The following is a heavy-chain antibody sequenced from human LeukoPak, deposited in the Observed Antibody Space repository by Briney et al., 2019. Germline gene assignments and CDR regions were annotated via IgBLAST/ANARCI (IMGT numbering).Heavy chain of an antibody. V-gene: IGHV4-39*01. CDR3: ARTYSSDWYAIDY. D-gene: IGHD6-19*01. CDR2: IYYSGST. J-gene: IGHJ4*02. Sequence: PSETLSLTCTVSGGSISSSSYHWGWIRQPPSKGLEWIGSIYYSGSTYYNPSLKSRATIFVDTSKNQFSLKLSSVTAADTAAYYCARTYSSDWYAIDYWGQGTLVTVSS. CDR1: GGSISSSSYH.